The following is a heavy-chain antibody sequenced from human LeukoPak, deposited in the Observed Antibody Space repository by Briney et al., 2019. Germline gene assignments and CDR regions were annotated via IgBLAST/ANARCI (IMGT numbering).Heavy chain of an antibody. Sequence: GGSLRLSCAASGFTFSDYYMSWIRQAPGKGLEWVSYISSSGSTIYYADSVKGRFTISRDNAKNSLYLQMNSLRAEDTAVYYCARGHARFLEWLFDAFDIWGQGTMVTVSS. V-gene: IGHV3-11*04. J-gene: IGHJ3*02. CDR1: GFTFSDYY. CDR3: ARGHARFLEWLFDAFDI. D-gene: IGHD3-3*01. CDR2: ISSSGSTI.